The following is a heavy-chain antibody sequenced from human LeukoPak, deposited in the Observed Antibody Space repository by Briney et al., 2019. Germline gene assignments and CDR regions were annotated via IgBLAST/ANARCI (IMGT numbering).Heavy chain of an antibody. Sequence: GGSLRLSCAASGFTFSSYSMHWVRQAPGKGLEWVAVLSYDGSNGYYTDSVKGRFTISRDNSKNTLLLQMNSLRIEDTAEYYCARDAPSPGAAHSSSYYFDYWGQGTLVTVSS. CDR2: LSYDGSNG. CDR3: ARDAPSPGAAHSSSYYFDY. D-gene: IGHD6-13*01. V-gene: IGHV3-30-3*01. J-gene: IGHJ4*02. CDR1: GFTFSSYS.